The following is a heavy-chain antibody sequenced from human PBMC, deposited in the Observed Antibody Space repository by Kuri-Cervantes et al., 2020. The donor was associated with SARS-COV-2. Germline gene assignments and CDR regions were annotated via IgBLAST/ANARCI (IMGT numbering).Heavy chain of an antibody. CDR3: ANHYDGTYPI. CDR1: GFSFSTYG. V-gene: IGHV3-23*01. J-gene: IGHJ4*02. CDR2: ITGSADGGNT. D-gene: IGHD3-3*01. Sequence: GGSLRLSCVASGFSFSTYGMSWVRQAPGKGLEWVSSITGSADGGNTYHAESVKGRFTISRDNSKSTLSLQMSSLRAEDTAMYYCANHYDGTYPIWGRGTLVTVSS.